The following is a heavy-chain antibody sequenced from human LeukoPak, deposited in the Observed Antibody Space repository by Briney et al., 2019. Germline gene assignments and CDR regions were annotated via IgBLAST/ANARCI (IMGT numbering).Heavy chain of an antibody. CDR1: GHSINTDYY. D-gene: IGHD1-14*01. CDR3: ASAGAPDDAFDI. CDR2: IYHSGST. Sequence: SETLSLTCTVSGHSINTDYYWAWVRQPPGKGLEWIGSIYHSGSTYYGPALKSRVTISVDTSKNQFSLKLSSVTAADTAVYYCASAGAPDDAFDIWGQGTMVTVSS. J-gene: IGHJ3*02. V-gene: IGHV4-38-2*02.